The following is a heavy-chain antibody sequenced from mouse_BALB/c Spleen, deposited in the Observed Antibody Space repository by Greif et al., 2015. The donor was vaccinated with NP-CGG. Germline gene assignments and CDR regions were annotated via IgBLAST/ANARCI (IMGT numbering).Heavy chain of an antibody. CDR1: GYSFTGYT. CDR3: ARGYGSSYWYFDV. Sequence: VQLQQSGPELVKPGASMKISCKASGYSFTGYTMNWVKQSHGKNLEWIGLINPYNGGTSYNQKFKGKATLTVDKSSSTAYMELLRLTSEDSAVYYCARGYGSSYWYFDVWGAETTVSVSS. CDR2: INPYNGGT. J-gene: IGHJ1*01. D-gene: IGHD1-1*01. V-gene: IGHV1-18*01.